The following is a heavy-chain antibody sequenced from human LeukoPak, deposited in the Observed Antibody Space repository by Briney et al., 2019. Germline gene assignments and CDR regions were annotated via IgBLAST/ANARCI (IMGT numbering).Heavy chain of an antibody. Sequence: SETLSLTCTVSGGSISSYYWCWIRQPAGKGLEWIGRIYTSGSTNYNPSLKSRVTMSVDTSKNQFSLKLSSVTAADTAVYYCARGRDNSGWAIWFDPWGQGTLVTVSS. CDR2: IYTSGST. J-gene: IGHJ5*02. CDR3: ARGRDNSGWAIWFDP. V-gene: IGHV4-4*07. CDR1: GGSISSYY. D-gene: IGHD6-19*01.